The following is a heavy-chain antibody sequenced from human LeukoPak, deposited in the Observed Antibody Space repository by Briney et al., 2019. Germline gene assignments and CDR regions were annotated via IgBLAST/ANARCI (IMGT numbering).Heavy chain of an antibody. Sequence: SETLSLTCTVSGGSISSYYWSWIRQPPGKGLEWIGYIFYSGSTNYNPSLKSRVTISVDTSKNQFSLKLSSVTAADTAVYYCARGQAAAGIEARRRRNWFDPWGQGTLVTVSS. CDR1: GGSISSYY. D-gene: IGHD6-13*01. CDR3: ARGQAAAGIEARRRRNWFDP. V-gene: IGHV4-59*01. CDR2: IFYSGST. J-gene: IGHJ5*02.